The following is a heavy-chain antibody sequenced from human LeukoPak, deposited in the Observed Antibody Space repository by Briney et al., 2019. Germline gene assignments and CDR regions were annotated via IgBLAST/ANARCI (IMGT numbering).Heavy chain of an antibody. CDR3: ADFGSGSYCFDY. CDR2: IRGSGGNT. D-gene: IGHD3-10*01. Sequence: GGSLRLSCAASGFTFSSYAMSWVRQAPGKGLEWVSTIRGSGGNTYYADSVKGRFTISRDNSRNTLYLQMNSLRAEDTAVYYCADFGSGSYCFDYWGQGTLVTVSS. V-gene: IGHV3-23*01. J-gene: IGHJ4*02. CDR1: GFTFSSYA.